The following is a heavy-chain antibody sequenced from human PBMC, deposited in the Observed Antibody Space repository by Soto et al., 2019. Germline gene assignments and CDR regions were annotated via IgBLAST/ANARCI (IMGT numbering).Heavy chain of an antibody. J-gene: IGHJ3*01. CDR2: INPSAGTT. CDR1: GYSFTTNY. D-gene: IGHD1-20*01. Sequence: RASVKVSCKASGYSFTTNYMHWVRQAPGQGLEWMGIINPSAGTTTYAQRFQGRLTMTRDTSTSTVYMELSTLRSEDTAVYFCARERYKWNEPIRVGPFDFWGQGTMVTVSS. CDR3: ARERYKWNEPIRVGPFDF. V-gene: IGHV1-46*01.